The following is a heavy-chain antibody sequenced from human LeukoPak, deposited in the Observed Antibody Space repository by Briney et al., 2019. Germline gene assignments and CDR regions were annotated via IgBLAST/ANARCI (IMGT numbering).Heavy chain of an antibody. CDR3: ARALTTLTYEGY. V-gene: IGHV3-21*01. CDR1: GFTFSSYT. Sequence: GGSLRLSCAASGFTFSSYTMHWIRQAPGKGLEWVSSISGSNSYITYADSVKGRFTVSRDNAKDSLYLQMNSLRAEDTAVYYCARALTTLTYEGYWGQGTLVTVSS. J-gene: IGHJ4*02. CDR2: ISGSNSYI. D-gene: IGHD1-1*01.